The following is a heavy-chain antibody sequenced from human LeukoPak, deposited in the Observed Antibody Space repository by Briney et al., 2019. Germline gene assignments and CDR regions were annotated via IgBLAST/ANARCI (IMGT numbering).Heavy chain of an antibody. D-gene: IGHD5-24*01. J-gene: IGHJ3*02. CDR2: INHSGST. V-gene: IGHV4-34*01. Sequence: SETLSLTCAVYGGSFSGYYWSWIRQPPGKGLEWIGEINHSGSTNYNPSLKSRVTISVDTSKNQFSLKLSSVTAADTAVYYCARGGRWLQLGAFDIWGQGAMVTVSS. CDR1: GGSFSGYY. CDR3: ARGGRWLQLGAFDI.